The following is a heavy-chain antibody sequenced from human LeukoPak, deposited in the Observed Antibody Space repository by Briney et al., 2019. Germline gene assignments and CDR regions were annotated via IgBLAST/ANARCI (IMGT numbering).Heavy chain of an antibody. CDR2: IDPSDSYT. V-gene: IGHV5-10-1*01. Sequence: GESLRISCKGSGYSFTSYWISWVRQMPGKGLEWMGRIDPSDSYTNYSPSFQGHVTISADKSISTAYLQWSSLKASDTAMYYCAITRGHSGYEKKGSFDYWGQGTLVTVSS. CDR3: AITRGHSGYEKKGSFDY. J-gene: IGHJ4*02. D-gene: IGHD5-12*01. CDR1: GYSFTSYW.